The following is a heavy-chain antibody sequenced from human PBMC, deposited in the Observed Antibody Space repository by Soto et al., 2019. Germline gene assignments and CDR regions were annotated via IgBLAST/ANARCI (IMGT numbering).Heavy chain of an antibody. D-gene: IGHD1-1*01. CDR2: ISASGGST. CDR1: GFTFSSDS. Sequence: LRXSCAASGFTFSSDSIGWVRQAPGKGLEWVSSISASGGSTYYADSVKGRFTISRDNSKNTLYLQMSSLRAEDTAVYYCAKDPFGNNDPHFDHWGQGTLVTVS. V-gene: IGHV3-23*01. J-gene: IGHJ4*02. CDR3: AKDPFGNNDPHFDH.